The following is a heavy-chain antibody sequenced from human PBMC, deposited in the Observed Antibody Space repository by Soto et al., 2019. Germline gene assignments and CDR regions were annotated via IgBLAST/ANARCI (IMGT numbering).Heavy chain of an antibody. CDR2: ISGSGGST. V-gene: IGHV3-23*01. CDR3: ANKGCSSTSCYSLQH. Sequence: EVQLLESGGGLVQPGGSLRLSCAASGFTFSSYAMSWVRQAPGKGLEWVSAISGSGGSTYYADSVKGRFTISRYNSKNTLYLQMNSLRATSTAVYYCANKGCSSTSCYSLQHWGQGTLVTVSS. J-gene: IGHJ1*01. CDR1: GFTFSSYA. D-gene: IGHD2-2*02.